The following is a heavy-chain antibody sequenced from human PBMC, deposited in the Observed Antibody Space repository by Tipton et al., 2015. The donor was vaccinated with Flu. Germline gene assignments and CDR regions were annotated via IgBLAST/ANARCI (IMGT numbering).Heavy chain of an antibody. CDR1: GFTFTNYA. D-gene: IGHD6-13*01. V-gene: IGHV3-30-3*01. CDR2: LSSDGDNE. CDR3: AREQLTLSEDDALDF. Sequence: RSLRPSCAASGFTFTNYAMDWVRQAPGKGLEWVASLSSDGDNEQYAVSVKGRFTISRDTSKETVFLQMHNLTTDDTAVYYCAREQLTLSEDDALDFWGPGAMVTVSS. J-gene: IGHJ3*01.